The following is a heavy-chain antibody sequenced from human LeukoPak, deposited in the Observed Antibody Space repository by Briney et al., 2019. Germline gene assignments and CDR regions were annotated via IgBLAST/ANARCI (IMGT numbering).Heavy chain of an antibody. J-gene: IGHJ4*02. CDR2: INQDGGEK. CDR3: ARYRHLYY. CDR1: GFTFSGSW. Sequence: GGSLRLSCAASGFTFSGSWMSWVRQAPGKGLEWVASINQDGGEKYSLDSVKGRFTISRDNTKSSLYLQMNSLRAEDTAMYYCARYRHLYYWGQGTLVTVSS. D-gene: IGHD3-16*01. V-gene: IGHV3-7*01.